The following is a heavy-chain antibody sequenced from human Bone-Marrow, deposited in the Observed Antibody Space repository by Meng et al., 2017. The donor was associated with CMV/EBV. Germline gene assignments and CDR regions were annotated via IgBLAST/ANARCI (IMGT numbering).Heavy chain of an antibody. CDR2: IYYSGST. J-gene: IGHJ4*02. V-gene: IGHV4-61*08. CDR3: ARSYDFWSGYYYY. D-gene: IGHD3-3*01. Sequence: GSLRLSCTVSGGSISSGGYYWSWIRQHPGKGLEWIGYIYYSGSTNYNPSLKSRVTISVDTSKNQFSLKLSSVTAADTAVYYCARSYDFWSGYYYYCGQGTLVTVSS. CDR1: GGSISSGGYY.